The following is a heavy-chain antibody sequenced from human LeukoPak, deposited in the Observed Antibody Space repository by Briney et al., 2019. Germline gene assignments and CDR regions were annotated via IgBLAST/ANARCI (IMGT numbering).Heavy chain of an antibody. J-gene: IGHJ3*02. D-gene: IGHD3-3*01. CDR3: AGDYDFWSGYPHAYDAFDI. CDR2: IYTSGST. V-gene: IGHV4-61*02. Sequence: PSQTLSLTCTVSGGSISSGSYYWSWIRQPAGKGLEWIGRIYTSGSTNYNPSLKSRVTISVDTSKNQFSLKLSSVTAADTAVYYCAGDYDFWSGYPHAYDAFDIWGQGTMVTVSP. CDR1: GGSISSGSYY.